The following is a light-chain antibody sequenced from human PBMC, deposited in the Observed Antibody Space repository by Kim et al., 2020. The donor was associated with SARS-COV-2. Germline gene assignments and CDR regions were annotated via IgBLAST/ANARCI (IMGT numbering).Light chain of an antibody. J-gene: IGLJ2*01. CDR3: QAWDRSTVV. V-gene: IGLV3-1*01. CDR2: QDS. CDR1: KLGDKY. Sequence: SYELTQPPSVSVSPGQTASITCSGDKLGDKYACWYQQKPGQSPVVVIHQDSKRPSGIPERFSGSNSGNTATLTISGTQAMVEADYYCQAWDRSTVVFGGG.